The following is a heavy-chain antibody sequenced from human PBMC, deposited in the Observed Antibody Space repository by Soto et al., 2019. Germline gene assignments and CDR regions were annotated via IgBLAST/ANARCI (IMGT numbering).Heavy chain of an antibody. D-gene: IGHD1-1*01. CDR2: FDPEDGET. Sequence: ASVKVSCKVSGYTLTELSMHWVRQAPGKGLEWMGGFDPEDGETIYAQKFQGRVTMTEDTSTDTAYMELSSLRSEDTAVYYCTPTGTTGPTRRRLFDPWGQGTLVTVSS. V-gene: IGHV1-24*01. CDR3: TPTGTTGPTRRRLFDP. CDR1: GYTLTELS. J-gene: IGHJ5*02.